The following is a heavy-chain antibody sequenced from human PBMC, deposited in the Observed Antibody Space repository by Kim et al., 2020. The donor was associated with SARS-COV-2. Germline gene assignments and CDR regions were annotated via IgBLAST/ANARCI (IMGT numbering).Heavy chain of an antibody. CDR1: GFTFSSYA. CDR3: AIHRRGYYGSGSYYKSFDY. Sequence: GGSLRLSCAASGFTFSSYAMSWVRQAPGKGLEWVSAISGSGGSTYYADSVKGRFTISRDNSKNTLYLQMNSLRAEDTAVYYCAIHRRGYYGSGSYYKSFDYWGQGTLVTVSS. D-gene: IGHD3-10*01. CDR2: ISGSGGST. J-gene: IGHJ4*02. V-gene: IGHV3-23*01.